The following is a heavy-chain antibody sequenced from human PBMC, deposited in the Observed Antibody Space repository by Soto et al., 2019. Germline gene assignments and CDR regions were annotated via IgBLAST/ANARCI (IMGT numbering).Heavy chain of an antibody. J-gene: IGHJ4*02. CDR2: ISSSGSLI. Sequence: GGSLRLSCAASGFSFSGYGTNWVRQAPGKGLEWISYISSSGSLIYYADSLKGRFTISRDNAKNSLYLQMNSLRAEDTAVYYCATTVTTVDYWGQGTLVTVSS. CDR1: GFSFSGYG. CDR3: ATTVTTVDY. D-gene: IGHD4-17*01. V-gene: IGHV3-48*03.